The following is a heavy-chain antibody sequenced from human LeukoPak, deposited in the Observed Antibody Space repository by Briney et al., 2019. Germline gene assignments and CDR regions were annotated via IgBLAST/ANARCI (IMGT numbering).Heavy chain of an antibody. CDR3: ARDPRFCSTTNCPYGPNP. D-gene: IGHD2-2*01. CDR1: GGSIRSGDYY. Sequence: PSETLSLTCIVSGGSIRSGDYYWSWIRQPPGKGLEWIGFIYYSGTTSYNPSLKSRVTISIDTSKNQFSMKLTSVTAADTAVYHCARDPRFCSTTNCPYGPNPWGQGTLVTVSS. V-gene: IGHV4-30-4*08. CDR2: IYYSGTT. J-gene: IGHJ5*02.